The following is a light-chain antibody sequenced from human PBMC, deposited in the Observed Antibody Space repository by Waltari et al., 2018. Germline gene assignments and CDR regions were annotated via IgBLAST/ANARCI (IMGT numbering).Light chain of an antibody. V-gene: IGLV2-14*03. J-gene: IGLJ3*02. CDR1: RSDCGDYNF. CDR2: YVS. Sequence: QSALTQPASVSGSPGQSIPISCTGTRSDCGDYNFVSWYQHYPGKAPKLMIYYVSKRPSGVSNRFSGSKSGNTASLTISGLQAEDEADYYCSSYTSSSTWVFGGGTKLTVL. CDR3: SSYTSSSTWV.